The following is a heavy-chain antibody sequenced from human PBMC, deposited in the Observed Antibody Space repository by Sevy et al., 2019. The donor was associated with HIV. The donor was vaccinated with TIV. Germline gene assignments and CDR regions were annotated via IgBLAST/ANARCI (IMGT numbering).Heavy chain of an antibody. J-gene: IGHJ6*02. CDR3: AKVQAWSGGYYGLDV. D-gene: IGHD2-8*02. CDR1: GFTFSNHA. CDR2: ISGGGGT. Sequence: HGGSLRLSCKTSGFTFSNHAMSWVRQAPGKGLEWVSHISGGGGTYDADSVKGRFAISRDNPKNTLNLQMNGLRAEDTAVYYCAKVQAWSGGYYGLDVWGQGTTVTVSS. V-gene: IGHV3-23*01.